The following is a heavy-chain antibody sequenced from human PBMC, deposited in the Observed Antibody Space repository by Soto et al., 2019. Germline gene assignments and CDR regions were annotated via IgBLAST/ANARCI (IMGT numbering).Heavy chain of an antibody. J-gene: IGHJ4*02. CDR3: AKETYYYDGMRSGVLHY. CDR1: GFTFTSYA. Sequence: QVQLVESGGGVVQPGRSLRLSCVASGFTFTSYAMHWVRQAPGKGLEWVAVISYDGRNTYYADSVKGRFIISRETSTNTLNLQMNSLRTEDTAVYYCAKETYYYDGMRSGVLHYWGQGTLVTVSS. V-gene: IGHV3-30*18. CDR2: ISYDGRNT. D-gene: IGHD3-22*01.